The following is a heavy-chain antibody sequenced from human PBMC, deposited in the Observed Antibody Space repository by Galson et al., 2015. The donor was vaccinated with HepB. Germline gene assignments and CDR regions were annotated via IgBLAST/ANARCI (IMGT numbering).Heavy chain of an antibody. V-gene: IGHV3-30*18. J-gene: IGHJ6*02. D-gene: IGHD6-6*01. CDR3: AKTHIAARRYYYYYGMDV. CDR1: GFTFSSYG. CDR2: ISYDGSNK. Sequence: SLRLSCAASGFTFSSYGMHWVRQAPGKGLEWVAVISYDGSNKYYADSVKGRFTISRDNSKNTLYLQMNSLRAEDTAVYYCAKTHIAARRYYYYYGMDVWGQGTTVTVSS.